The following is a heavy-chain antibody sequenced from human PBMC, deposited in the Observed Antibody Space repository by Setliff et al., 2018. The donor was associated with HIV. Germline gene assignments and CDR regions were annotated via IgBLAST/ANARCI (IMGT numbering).Heavy chain of an antibody. Sequence: GASVKVSCKASGYTFSSYDINWVRQATGQRLEWMGWVNEDNGDRNFAPNVQGRLVLTTDTSTNTAYMELTSLTPEDTALYYCVRDEKRAAGGSLYYFDLWGQGTLVTVSS. CDR3: VRDEKRAAGGSLYYFDL. CDR1: GYTFSSYD. J-gene: IGHJ4*02. CDR2: VNEDNGDR. D-gene: IGHD5-12*01. V-gene: IGHV1-18*01.